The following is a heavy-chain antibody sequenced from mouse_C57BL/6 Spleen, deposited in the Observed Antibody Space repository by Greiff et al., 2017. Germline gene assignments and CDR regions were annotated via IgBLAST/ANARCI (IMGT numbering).Heavy chain of an antibody. D-gene: IGHD2-3*01. CDR1: GYAFSSYW. J-gene: IGHJ4*01. V-gene: IGHV1-80*01. CDR3: ASGGGYYVHAMDY. CDR2: IYPGDGDT. Sequence: QVQLQQSGAELVKPGASVTISCKASGYAFSSYWMNWVKQRPGKGLEWIGQIYPGDGDTNYNGKFKGKATLTADTSSITAYMQLSRLTSEVSAVYFCASGGGYYVHAMDYWGQGTSVTVSA.